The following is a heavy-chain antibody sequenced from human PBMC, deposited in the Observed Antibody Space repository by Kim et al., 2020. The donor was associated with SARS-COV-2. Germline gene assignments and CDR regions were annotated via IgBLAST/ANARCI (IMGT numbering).Heavy chain of an antibody. CDR2: INHSGST. Sequence: SETLSLTCAVYGGSFSGYYWSWIRQPPGKGLEWIGEINHSGSTNYNPSLKSRVTISVDTSKNQFSLKLSSVTAADTAVYYCARPSQYYYDSSGYYAFDIWGQGTMVTVSS. J-gene: IGHJ3*02. CDR1: GGSFSGYY. V-gene: IGHV4-34*01. D-gene: IGHD3-22*01. CDR3: ARPSQYYYDSSGYYAFDI.